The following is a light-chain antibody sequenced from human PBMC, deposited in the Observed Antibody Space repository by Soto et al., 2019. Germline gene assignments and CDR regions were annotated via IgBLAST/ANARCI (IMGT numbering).Light chain of an antibody. CDR2: GAS. J-gene: IGKJ4*02. V-gene: IGKV3-20*01. Sequence: EILLTQSTGTLSLSPGERATLSCRASQSVSPSSLAWYQQRPGQSPRLLIYGASSRATGIPDRFSGRGSGTDFTLILSRLEPEDFAVYYCQQFAGSFGGGTKVDIK. CDR3: QQFAGS. CDR1: QSVSPSS.